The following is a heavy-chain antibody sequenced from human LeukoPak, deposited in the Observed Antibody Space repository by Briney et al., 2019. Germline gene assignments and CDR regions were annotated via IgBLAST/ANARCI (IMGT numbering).Heavy chain of an antibody. J-gene: IGHJ4*02. CDR2: IDPSDSYT. Sequence: GESLKISCKGSGYRFSSYWINWVRQMPGKGLEWMGRIDPSDSYTNYNPSFQDHVTISADKSISTAHLQWSSLMASDTAMYYCARHTISDYWGQGTQVTVSS. CDR3: ARHTISDY. D-gene: IGHD3-10*01. CDR1: GYRFSSYW. V-gene: IGHV5-10-1*01.